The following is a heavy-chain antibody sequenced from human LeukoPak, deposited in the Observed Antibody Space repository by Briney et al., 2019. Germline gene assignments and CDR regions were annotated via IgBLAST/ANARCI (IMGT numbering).Heavy chain of an antibody. D-gene: IGHD6-13*01. Sequence: LPGGSLRLSCAASGFTFTTSWMHWFRQAPGKGLVWVSRIESDGTSTTYADSVKGRFTISRDNAKNTLYLQMNSLRAEDTAVYYCARDQYSSTWYRGAFDVWGQGTMVSVSS. CDR2: IESDGTST. CDR1: GFTFTTSW. V-gene: IGHV3-74*01. J-gene: IGHJ3*01. CDR3: ARDQYSSTWYRGAFDV.